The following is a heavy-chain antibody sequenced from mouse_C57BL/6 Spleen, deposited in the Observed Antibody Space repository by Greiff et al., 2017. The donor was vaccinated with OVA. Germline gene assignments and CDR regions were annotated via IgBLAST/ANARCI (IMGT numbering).Heavy chain of an antibody. CDR3: ARELRAMDY. CDR1: GYTFTSYT. V-gene: IGHV1-4*01. CDR2: INPSSGYT. J-gene: IGHJ4*01. Sequence: QVQLKESGAELARPGASVKMSCKASGYTFTSYTMHWVKQRPGQGLEWIGYINPSSGYTKYNQKFKDKATLTADKSSSTAYMQLSSLTSEDSAVYYCARELRAMDYWGQGTSVTVSS. D-gene: IGHD3-2*02.